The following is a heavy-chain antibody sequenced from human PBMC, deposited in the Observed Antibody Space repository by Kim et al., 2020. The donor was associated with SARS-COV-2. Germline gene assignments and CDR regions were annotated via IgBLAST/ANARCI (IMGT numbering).Heavy chain of an antibody. D-gene: IGHD2-2*01. CDR1: GFTFSTYW. CDR3: ARTSSTSCPCYYMDV. CDR2: INSDGSST. Sequence: GGSLRLSCAASGFTFSTYWMYCVRQAPGKGLVWVSRINSDGSSTNYADSVKGRFTISRDNAKNTLYLQMNSLRAEDTAVYYCARTSSTSCPCYYMDVWGKGTTVTVSS. V-gene: IGHV3-74*01. J-gene: IGHJ6*03.